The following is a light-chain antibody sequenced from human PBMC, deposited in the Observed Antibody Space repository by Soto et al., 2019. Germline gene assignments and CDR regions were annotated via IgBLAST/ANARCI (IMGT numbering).Light chain of an antibody. CDR2: GAS. CDR1: QSVSSN. J-gene: IGKJ4*01. CDR3: QQYYNWPLT. V-gene: IGKV3-15*01. Sequence: EIVMTQSPATLSVSPWERATLSCRASQSVSSNLAWYQQKPGQAPRLLIYGASTRATGIPARFSGSGSGTEFTLTISSLQSEDFAVYYCQQYYNWPLTFGGGTKLEIK.